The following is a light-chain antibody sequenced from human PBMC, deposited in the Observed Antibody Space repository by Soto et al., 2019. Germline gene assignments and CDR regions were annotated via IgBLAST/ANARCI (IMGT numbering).Light chain of an antibody. CDR1: QSISSTF. J-gene: IGKJ1*01. Sequence: EIVLTQSPGTLSLSRGEGATLSCRASQSISSTFLAWYQHKPGQAPRVLIYGASRRAAGIPDRFSGSGSGTDFTLTISRLEPEDFAVYYCQQYESSWTFGQGTKVEMK. CDR3: QQYESSWT. CDR2: GAS. V-gene: IGKV3-20*01.